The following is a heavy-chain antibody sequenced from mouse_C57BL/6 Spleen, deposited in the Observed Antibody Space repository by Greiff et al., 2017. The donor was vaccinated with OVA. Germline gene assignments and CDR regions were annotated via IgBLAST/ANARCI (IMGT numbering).Heavy chain of an antibody. V-gene: IGHV1-64*01. CDR3: ARGPGSSYDY. Sequence: QVQLQQSGAELVKPGASVKLSCKASGYTFTSYWMHWVKQRPGQGLEWIGMIHPNSGSTNYNEKFKSQATLTVDKSSSTAYMQLSSLTSEDSAVYYCARGPGSSYDYWGQGTTLTVSS. J-gene: IGHJ2*01. CDR1: GYTFTSYW. CDR2: IHPNSGST. D-gene: IGHD1-1*01.